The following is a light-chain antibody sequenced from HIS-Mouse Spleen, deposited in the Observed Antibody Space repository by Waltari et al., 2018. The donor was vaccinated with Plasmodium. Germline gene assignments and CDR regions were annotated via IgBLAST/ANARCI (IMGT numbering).Light chain of an antibody. CDR1: ASPNKY. V-gene: IGLV3-10*01. Sequence: SYKLTQLPSVSVSPGQTARITCPGVASPNKYYYWYQQKSGQAPVLVIYEDSKRPSGIPERFSGSSSGTMATLTISGAQVEDEADYYCYSTDSSGNHRVFGGGTKLTVL. CDR3: YSTDSSGNHRV. CDR2: EDS. J-gene: IGLJ3*02.